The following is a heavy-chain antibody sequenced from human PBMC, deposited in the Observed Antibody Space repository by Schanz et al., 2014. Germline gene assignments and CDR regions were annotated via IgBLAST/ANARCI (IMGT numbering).Heavy chain of an antibody. CDR2: IRSKADGGTT. CDR3: TTVDCSSPSCPP. J-gene: IGHJ5*02. D-gene: IGHD2-2*01. CDR1: GFTVSSNY. V-gene: IGHV3-15*01. Sequence: EVHLVESGGGLVKPGGSLRLSCGASGFTVSSNYMSWVRQAPGKGLEWVGRIRSKADGGTTDYAAPVKGRFTISRDDSKNTLFLQINSLKTEDTAVYYCTTVDCSSPSCPPWGQGTLVTVS.